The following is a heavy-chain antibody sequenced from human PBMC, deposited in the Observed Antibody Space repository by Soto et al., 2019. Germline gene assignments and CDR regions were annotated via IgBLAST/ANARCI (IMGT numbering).Heavy chain of an antibody. CDR3: ARTEYNWNSFDY. Sequence: GGSLRLSCAASGFTFNNYWMHWVRQAPGKGPVCVSRIDGDGTTTNYADSVKGRFTISRDNAKNTLYLQMNSLRAEDTAVYYCARTEYNWNSFDYWGQGA. V-gene: IGHV3-74*01. J-gene: IGHJ4*02. D-gene: IGHD1-20*01. CDR1: GFTFNNYW. CDR2: IDGDGTTT.